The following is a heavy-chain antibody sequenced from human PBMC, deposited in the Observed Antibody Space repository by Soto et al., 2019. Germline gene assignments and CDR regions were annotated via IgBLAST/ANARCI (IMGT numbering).Heavy chain of an antibody. Sequence: EVQLLESGGGLVQPGGSLRLSCAASGFTFSNYGMSWVRQAPGKGLEWVSTISGSGGSTYYADSVKGRFTISRDNSMNTLYLQMNSLRVEDTALYYCARGPTRRDVDWGQGTLVTVSS. J-gene: IGHJ4*02. V-gene: IGHV3-23*01. CDR1: GFTFSNYG. CDR3: ARGPTRRDVD. CDR2: ISGSGGST.